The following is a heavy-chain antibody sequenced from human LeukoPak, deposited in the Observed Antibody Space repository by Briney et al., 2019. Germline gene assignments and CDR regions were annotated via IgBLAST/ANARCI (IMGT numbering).Heavy chain of an antibody. V-gene: IGHV3-43*02. D-gene: IGHD2-21*01. Sequence: GGSLRLSCAAFGFTFNEYAMHWVRQVPGKGLEWLSLISGDGTSTYYGDSMRGRFTISRDNSKNSLYLEMKSLRTEDTALYYCSKEGVSCGSECYDHFHEVMDVWGQGTTVIVSS. CDR1: GFTFNEYA. J-gene: IGHJ6*02. CDR3: SKEGVSCGSECYDHFHEVMDV. CDR2: ISGDGTST.